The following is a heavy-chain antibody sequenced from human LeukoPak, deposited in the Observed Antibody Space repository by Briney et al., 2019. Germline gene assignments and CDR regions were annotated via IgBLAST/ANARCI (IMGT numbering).Heavy chain of an antibody. J-gene: IGHJ4*02. CDR1: GHTFTSYD. V-gene: IGHV1-8*01. D-gene: IGHD6-13*01. CDR2: MNPDSGNT. CDR3: ARRIAAAGVGIVY. Sequence: GASVKVSCKASGHTFTSYDINWVRQATGQGLEWMGWMNPDSGNTGYAQKFQGRVTMTRNPSISTAYMELSSLTSEDTAVYYWARRIAAAGVGIVYWGQGTLVTVSS.